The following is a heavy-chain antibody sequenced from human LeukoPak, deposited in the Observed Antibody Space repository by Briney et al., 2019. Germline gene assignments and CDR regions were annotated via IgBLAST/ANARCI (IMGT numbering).Heavy chain of an antibody. CDR2: IYYSGTT. Sequence: SETLSLTCTVSGDSISSYYWTWIRQPPGKGLEWIGYIYYSGTTNYNPSLKSRVTISIDTSRNQLSLKLSSVTAADTAVYYCASGRPLGFDYWGQGTLVTVSS. CDR3: ASGRPLGFDY. V-gene: IGHV4-59*01. CDR1: GDSISSYY. J-gene: IGHJ4*02. D-gene: IGHD1-26*01.